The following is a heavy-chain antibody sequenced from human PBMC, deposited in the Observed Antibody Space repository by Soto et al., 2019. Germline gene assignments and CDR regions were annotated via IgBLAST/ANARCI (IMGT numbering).Heavy chain of an antibody. CDR1: GFTFSNAW. J-gene: IGHJ4*02. CDR3: TTGSQSTSTSCYGY. CDR2: IKSKTDGGTT. Sequence: GGSLRLSCAASGFTFSNAWMSWVRQAPGKGLEWVGRIKSKTDGGTTDYAAPVKGRFTISRDDSKNTLYLQMNRLKTEDTAVYYCTTGSQSTSTSCYGYWGQGTLVTVSS. V-gene: IGHV3-15*01. D-gene: IGHD2-2*01.